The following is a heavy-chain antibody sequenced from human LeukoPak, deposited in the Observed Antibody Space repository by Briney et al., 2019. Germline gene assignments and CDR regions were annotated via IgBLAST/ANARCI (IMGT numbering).Heavy chain of an antibody. CDR2: ISAYNGNT. CDR3: ARREVVPAAMAYYYYGMDV. Sequence: ASVKVSCKASGYTFTSYGISWVRQAPGQGLEWMGWISAYNGNTNYAQKLQGRVTMTTDTSTSTAYMELRSLRSDDTAVYYCARREVVPAAMAYYYYGMDVWGKGTTVTVSS. D-gene: IGHD2-2*01. J-gene: IGHJ6*04. V-gene: IGHV1-18*04. CDR1: GYTFTSYG.